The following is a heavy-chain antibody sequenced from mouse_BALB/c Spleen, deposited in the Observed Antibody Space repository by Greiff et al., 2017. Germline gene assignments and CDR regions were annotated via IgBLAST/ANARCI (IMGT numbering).Heavy chain of an antibody. J-gene: IGHJ4*01. CDR1: GYAFSSYW. CDR2: IYPGDGDT. V-gene: IGHV1-80*01. D-gene: IGHD2-14*01. Sequence: VQLQQSGAELVRPGSSVKISCKASGYAFSSYWMNWVKQRPGQGLEWIGQIYPGDGDTNYNGKFKGKATLTADKSSSTAYMQLSSLTSEDSAVYFCARWGRYDREDAMDYWGQGTSVTVSA. CDR3: ARWGRYDREDAMDY.